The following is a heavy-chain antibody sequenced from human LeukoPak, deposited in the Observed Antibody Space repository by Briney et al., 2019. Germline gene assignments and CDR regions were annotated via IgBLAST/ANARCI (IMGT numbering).Heavy chain of an antibody. CDR1: GGSFSGYY. Sequence: SETLSLTCAVYGGSFSGYYWSWIRQPPGKGLEWIGEINHSGSTNYNPSLKSRVTISVDTSKNQFSLKLSSVTAADTAVYYCARGRGSYFYYYYMDVWGKGTTVTVSS. J-gene: IGHJ6*03. D-gene: IGHD3-16*01. CDR2: INHSGST. V-gene: IGHV4-34*01. CDR3: ARGRGSYFYYYYMDV.